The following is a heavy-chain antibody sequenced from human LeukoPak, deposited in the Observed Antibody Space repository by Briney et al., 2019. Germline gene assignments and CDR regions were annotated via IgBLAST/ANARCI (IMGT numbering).Heavy chain of an antibody. CDR2: ISTAGNLI. CDR3: ARTVEGHFDF. CDR1: AFTFKTYT. J-gene: IGHJ4*02. D-gene: IGHD5-24*01. Sequence: GGSLRLSCVASAFTFKTYTLNRVRQTPGKGLERVSYISTAGNLINYADSVRGRFTISRDNAKNSLYLYMNSLTPEDTAVYYCARTVEGHFDFRGQGTLVTVSS. V-gene: IGHV3-21*01.